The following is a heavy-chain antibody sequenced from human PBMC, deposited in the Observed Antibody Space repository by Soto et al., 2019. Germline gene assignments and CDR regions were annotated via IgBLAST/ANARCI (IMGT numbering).Heavy chain of an antibody. Sequence: ASVKLSCKASGYTFTSYSMHWVRQAPGQRLEWMGWINAGNGNTKYSQKFQGRVTITRDTSASTAYMELSSLRSEDTAVYYCARSLYDILTGSVLNWFDPWGQGTLVTVS. CDR3: ARSLYDILTGSVLNWFDP. D-gene: IGHD3-9*01. J-gene: IGHJ5*02. CDR2: INAGNGNT. V-gene: IGHV1-3*01. CDR1: GYTFTSYS.